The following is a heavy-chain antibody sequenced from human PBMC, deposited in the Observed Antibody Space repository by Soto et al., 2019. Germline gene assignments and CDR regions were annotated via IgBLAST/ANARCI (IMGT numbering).Heavy chain of an antibody. D-gene: IGHD2-2*02. J-gene: IGHJ6*02. CDR1: GGSISSYY. V-gene: IGHV4-59*01. CDR3: ARVNFGYCSSTSCYTGYYYYGMDV. Sequence: SETLSLTCTVSGGSISSYYWSWIRQPPGKGLEWIGYIYYSGSTNYNPSLKSRVTISVDTSKNQFSLKLSSVTAADTAVYYCARVNFGYCSSTSCYTGYYYYGMDVWGQGAKVTVSS. CDR2: IYYSGST.